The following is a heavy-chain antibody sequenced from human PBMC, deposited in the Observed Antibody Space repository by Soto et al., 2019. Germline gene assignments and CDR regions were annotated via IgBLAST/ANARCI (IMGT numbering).Heavy chain of an antibody. CDR3: VKFPVITASYYYQDMDV. Sequence: EVQLLESGGGLVQPGGSLRLSCAAFGFTFTTYPMNWVRQAPGKGLEWVSYIRGSGISTFYADSVRGRFAISRDNSKNTVSLQLNSLRAEDTAVYYCVKFPVITASYYYQDMDVWGRGTTVTVSS. V-gene: IGHV3-23*01. J-gene: IGHJ6*03. CDR2: IRGSGIST. D-gene: IGHD4-4*01. CDR1: GFTFTTYP.